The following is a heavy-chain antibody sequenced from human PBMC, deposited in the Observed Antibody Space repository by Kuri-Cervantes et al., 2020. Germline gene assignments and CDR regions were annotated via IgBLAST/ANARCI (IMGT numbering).Heavy chain of an antibody. V-gene: IGHV4-59*08. CDR2: IYNNGRT. CDR3: ARVTRPTVTTKYYYGMDV. Sequence: ESLKISCTVSGGSIYSYYWSWIRQPPGKGLEWIGYIYNNGRTNYNPALKSRVTISVDTYKNQFSLTLRTVTAADTAVYYFARVTRPTVTTKYYYGMDVWGQGTTVTVSS. J-gene: IGHJ6*02. CDR1: GGSIYSYY. D-gene: IGHD4-17*01.